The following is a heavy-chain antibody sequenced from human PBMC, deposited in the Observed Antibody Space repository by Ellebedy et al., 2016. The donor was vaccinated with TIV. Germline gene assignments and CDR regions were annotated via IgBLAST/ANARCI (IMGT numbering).Heavy chain of an antibody. CDR2: TYYKSKWYN. J-gene: IGHJ6*02. CDR3: ARAVSGWYPSSYYYYGMDV. CDR1: GDSVSRDSVA. D-gene: IGHD6-19*01. Sequence: SQTLSLTCAISGDSVSRDSVAWNWIRQSPSRGLEWLGRTYYKSKWYNDYAVSVKSRLTINPDTSKNQFSLQLNSVTPEDTAVYYCARAVSGWYPSSYYYYGMDVWGQGTTVTVSS. V-gene: IGHV6-1*01.